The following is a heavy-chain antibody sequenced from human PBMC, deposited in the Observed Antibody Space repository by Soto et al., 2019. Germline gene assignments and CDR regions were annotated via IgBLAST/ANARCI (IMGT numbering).Heavy chain of an antibody. CDR3: GEGWGNYDGGSGPLVN. Sequence: EVRLLESGGGLVQPGGSLRLSCAVSGFTFNDYGMSWVRQAPGKGPEWVSAVSGSGESTYYADSVKGRFTISRDNSENTLDLQMNRLRAEDTAIYYCGEGWGNYDGGSGPLVNWGLGTLV. J-gene: IGHJ4*02. D-gene: IGHD3-16*01. V-gene: IGHV3-23*01. CDR2: VSGSGEST. CDR1: GFTFNDYG.